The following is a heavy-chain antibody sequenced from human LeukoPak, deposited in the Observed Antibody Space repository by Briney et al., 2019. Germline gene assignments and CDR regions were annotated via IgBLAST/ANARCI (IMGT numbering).Heavy chain of an antibody. D-gene: IGHD3-16*01. CDR1: GFTFSDYY. V-gene: IGHV3-11*04. CDR3: ARAGELRYMDV. J-gene: IGHJ6*03. CDR2: IKGIGPTT. Sequence: GGSLRLSCAASGFTFSDYYMSWIRQAPGKGLEWVSTIKGIGPTTYYADSVKGRFTISRDNARNSLFLQMSSLRADDTAIYYCARAGELRYMDVWGKGTAVTISS.